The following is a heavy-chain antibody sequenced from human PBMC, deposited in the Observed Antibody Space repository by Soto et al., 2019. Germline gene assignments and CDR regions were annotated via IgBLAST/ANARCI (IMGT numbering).Heavy chain of an antibody. CDR3: ASPSHSTGLGY. CDR1: GYSFTNYW. Sequence: PGESLKISCQGSGYSFTNYWIAWVRQMPGKGLEWMGITYPADSDTRYSPSFQGQVTISADKPINTAYLQWNTLKASDTAMYYCASPSHSTGLGYWRQGTRVTVSS. V-gene: IGHV5-51*01. J-gene: IGHJ4*02. CDR2: TYPADSDT. D-gene: IGHD6-19*01.